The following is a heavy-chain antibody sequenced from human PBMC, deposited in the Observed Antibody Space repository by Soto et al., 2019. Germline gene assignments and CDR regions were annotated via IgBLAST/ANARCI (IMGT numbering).Heavy chain of an antibody. CDR1: GYTFTRYY. D-gene: IGHD7-27*01. J-gene: IGHJ4*02. V-gene: IGHV1-46*01. Sequence: QVQLVQSGAEVKKPGASVKVSCKTSGYTFTRYYMHWVRQAPGQGLEWMGIINTSGGTTTYAQKFQGRVTMTRDTPTSTIYMELSSLRSEDTAVYYCARDLAFRWGNFEYWGLGTLVTVSS. CDR3: ARDLAFRWGNFEY. CDR2: INTSGGTT.